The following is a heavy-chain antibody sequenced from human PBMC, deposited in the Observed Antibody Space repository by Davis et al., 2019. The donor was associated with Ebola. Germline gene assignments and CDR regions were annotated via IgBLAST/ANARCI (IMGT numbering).Heavy chain of an antibody. Sequence: GESLKISCAASGFTFSSNSMNWVRQAPGKGLEWVSFISSSSNYIYYADSVKGRFTVSRDNAKNSLYLQMNSLRAEDTAVYYCVRDPALVVTGGGWFFGLWDRGTLVTVSS. J-gene: IGHJ2*01. V-gene: IGHV3-21*01. CDR3: VRDPALVVTGGGWFFGL. CDR2: ISSSSNYI. CDR1: GFTFSSNS. D-gene: IGHD2-21*02.